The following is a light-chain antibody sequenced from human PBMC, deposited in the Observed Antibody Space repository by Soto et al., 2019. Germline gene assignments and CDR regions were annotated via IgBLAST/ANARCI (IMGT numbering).Light chain of an antibody. CDR1: QTIHSF. J-gene: IGKJ1*01. CDR2: DAS. Sequence: DIQLTQSPSTLSASGGARVTITCRASQTIHSFLAWYQQNAGKAPKLLIYDASTLESGVTSRFGGSGSGTAFTRTVSSLQPDDFATVYCQQFHSFPWTFGQGTKVEI. CDR3: QQFHSFPWT. V-gene: IGKV1-5*01.